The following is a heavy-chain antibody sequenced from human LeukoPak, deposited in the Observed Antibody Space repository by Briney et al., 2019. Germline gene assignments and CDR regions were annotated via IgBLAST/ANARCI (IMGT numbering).Heavy chain of an antibody. CDR2: ISYDGVRT. Sequence: GGSLRLSCVASGFTFNRYAMHWVRQAPGKGLEWVALISYDGVRTFYSDSVRGRFTISRDNSQDTLYLEMRSLKVDDTATYYCAKTGSGWYEFYMHVWGKGTTVTVSS. V-gene: IGHV3-30-3*01. CDR3: AKTGSGWYEFYMHV. CDR1: GFTFNRYA. D-gene: IGHD6-19*01. J-gene: IGHJ6*03.